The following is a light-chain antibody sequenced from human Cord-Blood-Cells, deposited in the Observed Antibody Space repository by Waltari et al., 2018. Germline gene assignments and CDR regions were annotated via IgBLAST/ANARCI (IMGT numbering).Light chain of an antibody. J-gene: IGKJ4*01. V-gene: IGKV1-39*01. Sequence: DIQMTQSPSSLSASVGHRVTITCRGSQSISSYLNWYQQKPGKTPKILIYAASSLQSGVPSRFSGSGSGTDFTLTISSLQPEDFATYYCQQSYSTPLTFGGGTKVEIK. CDR3: QQSYSTPLT. CDR1: QSISSY. CDR2: AAS.